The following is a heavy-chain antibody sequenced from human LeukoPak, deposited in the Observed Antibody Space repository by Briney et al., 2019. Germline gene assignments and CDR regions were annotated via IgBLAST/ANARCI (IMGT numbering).Heavy chain of an antibody. J-gene: IGHJ5*02. V-gene: IGHV3-23*01. CDR1: GFTFSSYA. D-gene: IGHD3-3*01. CDR3: ANPTIFGVVTYNWFDP. Sequence: GGSLRPSCAASGFTFSSYAMSWVRQAPGKGLEWVSAISGSGGSTYYADSVKGRFTISRDNSKNTLYLQMNNLRAEDTAVYYCANPTIFGVVTYNWFDPWGQGTLVTVSS. CDR2: ISGSGGST.